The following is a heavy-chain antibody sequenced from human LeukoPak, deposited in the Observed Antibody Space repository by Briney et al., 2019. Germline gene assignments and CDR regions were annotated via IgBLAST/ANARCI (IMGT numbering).Heavy chain of an antibody. D-gene: IGHD3-22*01. Sequence: SETLSLTCTVSGHSIGSGSYYWSWIRQPAGKGLEWIGRISSSGSTNYNPSLKSRVTISVDTSKNQFSLKLSSVTAADTAVYFCARGPYSYDSSGAFDIWGQGTMVTVSS. CDR1: GHSIGSGSYY. V-gene: IGHV4-61*02. CDR2: ISSSGST. J-gene: IGHJ3*02. CDR3: ARGPYSYDSSGAFDI.